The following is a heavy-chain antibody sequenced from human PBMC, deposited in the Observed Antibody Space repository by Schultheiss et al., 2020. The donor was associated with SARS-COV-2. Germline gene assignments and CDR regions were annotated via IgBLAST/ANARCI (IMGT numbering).Heavy chain of an antibody. V-gene: IGHV4-59*12. CDR3: ARDPRYGGNPKYGMDV. CDR2: IYYSGST. CDR1: GGSISSYY. J-gene: IGHJ6*02. D-gene: IGHD4-23*01. Sequence: SETLSLTCTVSGGSISSYYWSWIRQPPGKGLEWIGYIYYSGSTNYNPSLKSRVTISVDTSKNQFSLKLSSVTAADTAVYYCARDPRYGGNPKYGMDVWGQGTTVTVSS.